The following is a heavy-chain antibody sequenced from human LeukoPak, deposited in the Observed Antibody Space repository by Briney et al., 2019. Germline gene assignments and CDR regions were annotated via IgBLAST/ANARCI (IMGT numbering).Heavy chain of an antibody. CDR3: ARDHDSGRNGYSNDFDY. J-gene: IGHJ4*02. Sequence: PGGSLRLSCVVSGFTFSSYWMSWVRQAPGKGLEWVANIKQDGSTKNYVDSVKGRFTISRDNAKNSLYLQMDSLRAEDTAVYYCARDHDSGRNGYSNDFDYWGQGALVTVSS. CDR2: IKQDGSTK. V-gene: IGHV3-7*01. CDR1: GFTFSSYW. D-gene: IGHD3-10*01.